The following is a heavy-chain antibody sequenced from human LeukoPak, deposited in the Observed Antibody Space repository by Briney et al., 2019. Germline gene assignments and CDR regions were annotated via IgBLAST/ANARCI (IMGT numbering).Heavy chain of an antibody. V-gene: IGHV4-38-2*01. D-gene: IGHD2-2*02. J-gene: IGHJ4*02. CDR2: IYHSGST. Sequence: SETLSLTCAVSGYSISSGYYWGWIRQPPGKGLEWIGSIYHSGSTYYNPSLKSRVTIAVDTSKHQFSLKLSPVAAADTAVYYCGRIVVVPAAIRYRPGNYFHYWGQGTLVTVSS. CDR1: GYSISSGYY. CDR3: GRIVVVPAAIRYRPGNYFHY.